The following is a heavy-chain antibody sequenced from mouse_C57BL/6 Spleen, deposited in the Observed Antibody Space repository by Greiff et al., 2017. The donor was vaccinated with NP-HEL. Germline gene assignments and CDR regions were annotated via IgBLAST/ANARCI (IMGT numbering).Heavy chain of an antibody. D-gene: IGHD1-1*02. CDR1: GFNIKDDY. CDR3: TLWSSLAY. V-gene: IGHV14-4*01. J-gene: IGHJ3*01. CDR2: IDPENGDT. Sequence: VQLQQSGAELVRPGASVKLSCTASGFNIKDDYMHWVKQRPEQGLEWIGWIDPENGDTEYASKFQGKATITADTSSNTAYLQLSSLTSEDTAVYNCTLWSSLAYWGQGTLVTVSA.